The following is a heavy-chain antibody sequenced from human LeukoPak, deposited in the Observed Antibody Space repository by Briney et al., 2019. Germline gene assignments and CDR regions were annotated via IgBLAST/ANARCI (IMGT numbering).Heavy chain of an antibody. D-gene: IGHD3-9*01. J-gene: IGHJ6*03. CDR2: INPSGGST. CDR1: GYTFTDYA. Sequence: ASVKVSCKASGYTFTDYAMSWVRQAPGQGLEWMGIINPSGGSTSYAQKFQGRVTMTRDTSTSTVYMELSSLRSEDTAVYYCARDGGLSDILTGYHYYYYMDVWGKGTTVTISS. CDR3: ARDGGLSDILTGYHYYYYMDV. V-gene: IGHV1-46*01.